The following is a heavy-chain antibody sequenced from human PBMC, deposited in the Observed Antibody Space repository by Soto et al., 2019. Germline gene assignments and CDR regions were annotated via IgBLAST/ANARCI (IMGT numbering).Heavy chain of an antibody. CDR1: GGTFSSYA. D-gene: IGHD6-19*01. CDR3: ARLPVADLDRDY. Sequence: QVQLVQSGAEVKKPGSSVKVSCKASGGTFSSYAISWVRQAPGQGLEWMGGIIPIFGTANYAQKFQGRVTITEDESTSTAYMELRRLRSEDTAVYYCARLPVADLDRDYWGQGTLVTVSS. V-gene: IGHV1-69*12. CDR2: IIPIFGTA. J-gene: IGHJ4*02.